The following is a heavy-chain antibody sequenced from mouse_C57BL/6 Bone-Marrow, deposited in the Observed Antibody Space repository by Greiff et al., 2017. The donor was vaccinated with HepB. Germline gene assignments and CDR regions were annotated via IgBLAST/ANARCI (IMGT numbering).Heavy chain of an antibody. Sequence: DVQLVESGGGLVQPGESLKLSCESNEYEFPSHDMSWVRKTPEKRLELVAAINSDGGSTYYPDTMERRFIISRDNTKKTLYLQMSSLRSEDTALYYCARHGDYYGSSSWYFDVWGTGTTVTVSS. CDR3: ARHGDYYGSSSWYFDV. CDR1: EYEFPSHD. V-gene: IGHV5-2*01. CDR2: INSDGGST. J-gene: IGHJ1*03. D-gene: IGHD1-1*01.